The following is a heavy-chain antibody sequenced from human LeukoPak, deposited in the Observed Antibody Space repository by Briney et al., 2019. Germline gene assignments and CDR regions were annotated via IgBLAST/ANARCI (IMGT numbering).Heavy chain of an antibody. Sequence: PSETLSLTCTVSGGSISSSSYYWGWIRQPPGKGLEWIGSIYYSGSTYYNPSLKSRVTISVDTSKNQFSLKLSSVTAADTAVYYCARLGFGELSDYWGQGTLVTVSS. V-gene: IGHV4-39*01. CDR2: IYYSGST. CDR1: GGSISSSSYY. CDR3: ARLGFGELSDY. D-gene: IGHD3-10*01. J-gene: IGHJ4*02.